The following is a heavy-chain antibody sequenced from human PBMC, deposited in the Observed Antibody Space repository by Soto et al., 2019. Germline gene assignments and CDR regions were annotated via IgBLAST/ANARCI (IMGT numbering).Heavy chain of an antibody. CDR3: TKDREQQLIRGWFAP. D-gene: IGHD6-13*01. CDR2: ISYDGSNK. Sequence: QVQLVESGGGVVQPGRSLRLSCVSSGFTFSTYGMHWVRQAPGKGLEWVAVISYDGSNKYYADSVKGRFTISRDNSKNTLYLQMNSLRAEDTAVYYCTKDREQQLIRGWFAPWGQGTLVAVSS. CDR1: GFTFSTYG. V-gene: IGHV3-30*18. J-gene: IGHJ5*02.